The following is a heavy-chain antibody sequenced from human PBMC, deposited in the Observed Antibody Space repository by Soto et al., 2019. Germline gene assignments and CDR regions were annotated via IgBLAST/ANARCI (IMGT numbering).Heavy chain of an antibody. CDR1: GGTFSSYA. Sequence: ASVKVSCKASGGTFSSYAISWVRQAPGQGLEWMGGIIPIFGTANYAQKFQGRVTITADESTSTAYMELSSLRSEDTAVYYCARDRDYGGNIDYWGQGTLVTVSS. CDR3: ARDRDYGGNIDY. D-gene: IGHD4-17*01. V-gene: IGHV1-69*13. CDR2: IIPIFGTA. J-gene: IGHJ4*02.